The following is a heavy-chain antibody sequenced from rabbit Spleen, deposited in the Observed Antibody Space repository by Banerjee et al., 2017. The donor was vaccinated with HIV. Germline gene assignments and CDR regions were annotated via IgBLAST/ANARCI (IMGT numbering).Heavy chain of an antibody. J-gene: IGHJ4*01. D-gene: IGHD4-1*01. CDR2: INTATGKA. V-gene: IGHV1S45*01. Sequence: QDQLVESGRGLVRPEGSLTLTCKASGFSFSDRDVMCWVRQAPGKGLEWIACINTATGKAVYANWVNGRFTISRTSSTTVTLQMTSLAAADTATYFCARDLAGAIGWNFYLWGPGTLVTVS. CDR3: ARDLAGAIGWNFYL. CDR1: GFSFSDRDV.